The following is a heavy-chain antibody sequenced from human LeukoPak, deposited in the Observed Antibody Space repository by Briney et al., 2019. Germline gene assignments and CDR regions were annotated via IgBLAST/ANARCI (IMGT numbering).Heavy chain of an antibody. Sequence: ASVKVSCKASGYTFTSYGISWVRQAPGQGLEWMGWISAYNGNTNYAQKLQGRVTMTTATSTSTAYMELRRLRSDDTAVYYCARRYGGNSSFDYWGRGTLVTVSS. V-gene: IGHV1-18*01. J-gene: IGHJ4*02. CDR1: GYTFTSYG. D-gene: IGHD4-23*01. CDR3: ARRYGGNSSFDY. CDR2: ISAYNGNT.